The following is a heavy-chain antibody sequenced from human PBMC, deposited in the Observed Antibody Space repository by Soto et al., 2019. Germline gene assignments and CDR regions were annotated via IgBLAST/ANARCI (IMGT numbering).Heavy chain of an antibody. CDR1: GGSISSYY. Sequence: QVQLQESGPGLVKPSETLSLTCTVSGGSISSYYWSWIRQPPGKGLEWIGYIYYSGSTNYNPSLTSRVTISVDTSKNQFSLKLSSGTAADTAVYYCARAWGRVFDYWGQGTLVTVSS. V-gene: IGHV4-59*01. D-gene: IGHD3-16*01. CDR2: IYYSGST. J-gene: IGHJ4*02. CDR3: ARAWGRVFDY.